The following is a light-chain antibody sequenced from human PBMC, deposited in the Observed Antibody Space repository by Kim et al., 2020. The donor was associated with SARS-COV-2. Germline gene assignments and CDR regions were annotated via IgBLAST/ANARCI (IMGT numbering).Light chain of an antibody. V-gene: IGKV3-20*01. CDR2: ATS. CDR1: QSVSTTY. Sequence: EIVLTQSPGTLSLSPGERATLSCRASQSVSTTYLAWYQQKPGQAPRLLIYATSTRATGIPDRFSGSGSETDFTLTIARLEPEDVAVYYCQQYDSSPITFGQGTRLEIK. CDR3: QQYDSSPIT. J-gene: IGKJ5*01.